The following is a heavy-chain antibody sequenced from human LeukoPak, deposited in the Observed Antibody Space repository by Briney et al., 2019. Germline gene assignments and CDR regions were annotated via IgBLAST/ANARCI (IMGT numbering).Heavy chain of an antibody. D-gene: IGHD5-24*01. Sequence: ASVKVSCKASGGTFSSYAISWVRQAPGQGLEWMGGIIPIFGTANYAQKFQGRVTITADEPTSTAYMELSSLRSEDTAVYYCARESRDGYNQRRYFDYWGQGTLVTVSS. CDR3: ARESRDGYNQRRYFDY. V-gene: IGHV1-69*01. CDR1: GGTFSSYA. J-gene: IGHJ4*02. CDR2: IIPIFGTA.